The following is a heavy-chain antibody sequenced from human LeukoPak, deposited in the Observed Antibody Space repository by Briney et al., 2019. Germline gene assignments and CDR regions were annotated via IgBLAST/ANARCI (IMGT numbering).Heavy chain of an antibody. J-gene: IGHJ4*02. CDR3: AREETYRHQYFFDY. D-gene: IGHD3-16*02. Sequence: ASVKVSCKASGYTFTGYHMHRVRQAPGQGLEWMGRINPNSGDTNYAQKFQGRVAMTRDTSISTAFMELTRLKPDDTAVYYCAREETYRHQYFFDYWGQGALVTVSS. V-gene: IGHV1-2*06. CDR1: GYTFTGYH. CDR2: INPNSGDT.